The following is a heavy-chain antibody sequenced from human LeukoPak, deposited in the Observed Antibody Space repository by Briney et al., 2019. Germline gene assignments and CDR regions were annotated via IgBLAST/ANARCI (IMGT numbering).Heavy chain of an antibody. CDR2: IYHSGST. J-gene: IGHJ4*02. CDR3: ARHVSGYCSGGSCPSDY. V-gene: IGHV4-38-2*01. CDR1: GYSISSGYY. Sequence: SETLSHTCAVSGYSISSGYYWGWIRQPPGKGLEWIGSIYHSGSTYYNPSLKSRVTISVDTSKNQFSLKLSSVTAADTAVYYCARHVSGYCSGGSCPSDYWGQGTLVTVSS. D-gene: IGHD2-15*01.